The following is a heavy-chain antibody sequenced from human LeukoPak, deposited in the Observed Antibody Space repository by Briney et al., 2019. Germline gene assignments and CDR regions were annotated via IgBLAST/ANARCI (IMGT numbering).Heavy chain of an antibody. Sequence: KPSETLSLTCTVPGGSISSYYWSWIRQPPGKGLEWMGYIYYSGSTNYNPSLKSRVTISLDMSKNQFSLDLSSVTAADTAFYYCARVGVAAGFDYWGQGTLVTVSS. J-gene: IGHJ4*02. CDR2: IYYSGST. D-gene: IGHD6-13*01. V-gene: IGHV4-59*12. CDR3: ARVGVAAGFDY. CDR1: GGSISSYY.